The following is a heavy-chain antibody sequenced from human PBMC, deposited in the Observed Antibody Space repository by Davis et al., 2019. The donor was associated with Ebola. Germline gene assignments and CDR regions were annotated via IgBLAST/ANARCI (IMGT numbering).Heavy chain of an antibody. CDR3: ARLCSSSCPNDY. J-gene: IGHJ4*02. CDR1: GYTFTAYH. D-gene: IGHD2-2*01. V-gene: IGHV1-2*06. CDR2: MNPNSGGT. Sequence: AASVKVSCKASGYTFTAYHMHWVRQAPGQGLEWMGRMNPNSGGTNYAQKFQGRVSMSRDTAINTAYMELSRLRYDDTAVYYCARLCSSSCPNDYWGQGTRVTVSS.